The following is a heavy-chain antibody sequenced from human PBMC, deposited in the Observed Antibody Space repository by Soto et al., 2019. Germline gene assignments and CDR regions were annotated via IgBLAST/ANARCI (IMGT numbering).Heavy chain of an antibody. Sequence: GGSLRLSCAASGSTFSSYAMSWVRQAPGKGLEWVSAISGSGGSTYYADSVKGRFTISRDNSKNTLYLQMNSLRAEDTAVYYCAKDNTYYYDSSGYSPWDYWGQGTLVTVSS. CDR2: ISGSGGST. D-gene: IGHD3-22*01. CDR3: AKDNTYYYDSSGYSPWDY. V-gene: IGHV3-23*01. J-gene: IGHJ4*02. CDR1: GSTFSSYA.